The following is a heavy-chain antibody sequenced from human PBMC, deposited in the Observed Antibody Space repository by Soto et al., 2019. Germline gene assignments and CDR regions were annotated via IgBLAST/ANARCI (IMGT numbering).Heavy chain of an antibody. Sequence: SENLSLTFTVSGGSISSDYWRWIRQPPGKGLEWIGYIYYSGSTNYNPSLKSRVTISVDTSKNQFSLKLSSVTAADTAVYYCARRWGRTFDYWGQGTLVTVSS. J-gene: IGHJ4*02. D-gene: IGHD7-27*01. CDR3: ARRWGRTFDY. V-gene: IGHV4-59*08. CDR2: IYYSGST. CDR1: GGSISSDY.